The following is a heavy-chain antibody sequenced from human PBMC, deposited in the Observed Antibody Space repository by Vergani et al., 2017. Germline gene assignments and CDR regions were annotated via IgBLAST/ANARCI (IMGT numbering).Heavy chain of an antibody. CDR3: AKGFRNNWGCAGEFDY. V-gene: IGHV3-30*02. CDR1: GFTFSSYG. CDR2: IRYDGSNK. Sequence: QVQLVESGGGVVQPGGSLRLSCAASGFTFSSYGMHWVRQAPGKGLEWVAFIRYDGSNKYYADSVKGRFTISRDNSKNTLCLQMNSLRAENTAVYYCAKGFRNNWGCAGEFDYWGQGSLVTVSS. J-gene: IGHJ4*02. D-gene: IGHD7-27*01.